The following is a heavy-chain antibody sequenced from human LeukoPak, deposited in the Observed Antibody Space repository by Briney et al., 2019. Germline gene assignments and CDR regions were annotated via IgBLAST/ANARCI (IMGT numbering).Heavy chain of an antibody. J-gene: IGHJ6*03. CDR2: INPSGGST. CDR1: GFTFSSYA. D-gene: IGHD3-3*01. CDR3: ATSITIFGVVYYYMDV. V-gene: IGHV1-46*01. Sequence: GGSLRLSCAASGFTFSSYAMHWVRQAPGQGLEWMGIINPSGGSTSYAQKFQGRVTMTRDMSTSTVYMELSSLRSEDTAVYYCATSITIFGVVYYYMDVWGKGTTVTVSS.